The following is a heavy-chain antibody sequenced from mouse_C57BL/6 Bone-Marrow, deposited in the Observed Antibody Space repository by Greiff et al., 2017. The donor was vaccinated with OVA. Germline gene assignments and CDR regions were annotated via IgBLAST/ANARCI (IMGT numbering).Heavy chain of an antibody. V-gene: IGHV1-47*01. CDR3: ARGGHYGSSYDAMDY. Sequence: VQLQQSGAELVKPGASVKMSCKASGYTFTTYPIEWMNQNHGKSLEWIGNFHPYNDDTTYNEKFKGKATLTVEKSSSTVYLELSRLTSADSAVYYYARGGHYGSSYDAMDYWGQGTSVTVSS. J-gene: IGHJ4*01. CDR2: FHPYNDDT. D-gene: IGHD1-1*01. CDR1: GYTFTTYP.